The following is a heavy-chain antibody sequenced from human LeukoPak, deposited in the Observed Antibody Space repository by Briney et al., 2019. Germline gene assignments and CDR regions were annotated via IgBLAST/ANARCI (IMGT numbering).Heavy chain of an antibody. V-gene: IGHV1-69*13. J-gene: IGHJ3*02. CDR3: ARASTRRDGYNLGYDAFDI. CDR2: IVPIFGTA. D-gene: IGHD5-24*01. Sequence: SVKVSCKASGGTFGSYAISWGRQAPGQGLGWRGGIVPIFGTANYAQKFQGRVTITADESTSTAYMELSSLRSEDTAVYYCARASTRRDGYNLGYDAFDIWGQGTLVTVSS. CDR1: GGTFGSYA.